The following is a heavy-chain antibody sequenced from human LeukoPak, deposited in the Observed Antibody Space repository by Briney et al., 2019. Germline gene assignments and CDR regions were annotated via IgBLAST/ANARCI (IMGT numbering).Heavy chain of an antibody. CDR2: IYTSGST. V-gene: IGHV4-61*02. J-gene: IGHJ4*02. Sequence: PSQTLSLTCTVSGGSISSGSYYWSWIRQPAGKGLEWIGRIYTSGSTNYNPSLKSRVTISVDTSKNQFSLKLSSVTAADTAVYYCARVVDFPTTFDYWGQGTLVTVSS. CDR1: GGSISSGSYY. CDR3: ARVVDFPTTFDY. D-gene: IGHD2-21*01.